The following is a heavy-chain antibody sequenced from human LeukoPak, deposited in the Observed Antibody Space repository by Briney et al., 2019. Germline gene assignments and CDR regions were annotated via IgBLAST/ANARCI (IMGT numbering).Heavy chain of an antibody. CDR1: GFTFSGYE. Sequence: PGGSLRLSCTASGFTFSGYEMTWVRQAPGKGLEWMSYISGNGGAMYYADSVRGRFTTSRDDAKNSLYLHMDSLRVEDTAIYYCARKTDRLGAVGRDRYFDLWGRGTLITVSS. CDR3: ARKTDRLGAVGRDRYFDL. V-gene: IGHV3-48*03. J-gene: IGHJ2*01. CDR2: ISGNGGAM. D-gene: IGHD6-13*01.